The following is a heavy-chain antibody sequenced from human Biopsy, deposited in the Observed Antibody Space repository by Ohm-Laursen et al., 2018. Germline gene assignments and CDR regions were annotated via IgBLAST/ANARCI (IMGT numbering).Heavy chain of an antibody. Sequence: SLRLSCAASGCTFSSYGMSWVRQAPGKGLEWVSVLSGSGGTTYYADSVKGRFTISRDNSKNTLYLQMNSLTAEDTAVYYCAKTFHGSSFLYDYWGQGTLVTVSS. J-gene: IGHJ4*02. CDR3: AKTFHGSSFLYDY. CDR1: GCTFSSYG. V-gene: IGHV3-23*01. D-gene: IGHD2-15*01. CDR2: LSGSGGTT.